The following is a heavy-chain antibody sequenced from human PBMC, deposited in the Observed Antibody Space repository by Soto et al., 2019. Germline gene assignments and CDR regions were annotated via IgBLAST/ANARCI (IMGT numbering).Heavy chain of an antibody. CDR3: ASDTTYYDILAGYSEHDY. CDR1: GFTFSSYS. Sequence: PGGSLRLSCAASGFTFSSYSMNWVRQAPGKGLEWVSSISSSSSYIYYADSVKGRFTISRDNAKNSLYLQMNSLRAEDTAVYYCASDTTYYDILAGYSEHDYWGQGTLVTVSS. CDR2: ISSSSSYI. D-gene: IGHD3-9*01. J-gene: IGHJ4*02. V-gene: IGHV3-21*01.